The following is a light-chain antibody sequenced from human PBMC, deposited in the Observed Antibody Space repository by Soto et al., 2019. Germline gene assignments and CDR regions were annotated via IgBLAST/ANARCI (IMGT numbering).Light chain of an antibody. CDR1: QTISSW. Sequence: DIRLTQSPCTLSVSLGDRVTVTCRASQTISSWLAWYQQKPGKAPKLLIYKASTLKSGVPSRFSGSGSGTEFTLTISSLQPDDFAIYYCQHYNSYSGAFGQGTKVDIK. CDR3: QHYNSYSGA. V-gene: IGKV1-5*03. J-gene: IGKJ1*01. CDR2: KAS.